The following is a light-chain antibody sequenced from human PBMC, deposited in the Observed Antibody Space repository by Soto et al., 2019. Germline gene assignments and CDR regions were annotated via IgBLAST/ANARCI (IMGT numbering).Light chain of an antibody. CDR3: QQYNSYRG. V-gene: IGKV1-5*03. J-gene: IGKJ1*01. Sequence: DIQMTQSPSILSASVGDRVTITCRASQSIDTWLAWHQQKPGKAPKLLISKASNLENGVPPRFSGGGSGTEFTLTISSLQPDDFATYYCQQYNSYRGFGQGTKVEMK. CDR2: KAS. CDR1: QSIDTW.